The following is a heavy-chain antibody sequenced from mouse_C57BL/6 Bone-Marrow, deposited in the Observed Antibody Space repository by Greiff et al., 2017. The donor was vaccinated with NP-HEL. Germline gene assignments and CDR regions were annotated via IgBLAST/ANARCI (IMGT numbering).Heavy chain of an antibody. CDR3: ARGDYYRRPFDY. CDR2: IYPGSGST. CDR1: GYTFTSYW. V-gene: IGHV1-55*01. J-gene: IGHJ2*01. D-gene: IGHD2-14*01. Sequence: QVQLQQPGAELVKPGASVKMSCKASGYTFTSYWITWVKQRPGQGLEWIGDIYPGSGSTNYNEKFKSKATLTVDTSSSTAYMQLSSLTSEDSAVYYCARGDYYRRPFDYWGQGTTLTVSS.